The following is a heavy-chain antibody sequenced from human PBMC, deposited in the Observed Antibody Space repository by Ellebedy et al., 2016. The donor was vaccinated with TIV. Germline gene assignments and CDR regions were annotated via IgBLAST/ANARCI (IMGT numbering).Heavy chain of an antibody. CDR3: VHTGDRGI. CDR1: GYTFTSYG. CDR2: ISTYNGDT. V-gene: IGHV1-18*01. Sequence: AASVKVSCKASGYTFTSYGISWVRQAPGQGLEWMGWISTYNGDTKYAQNLQGRVTMTTDTSTSTAYVELRSLRSDDTAVYYCVHTGDRGIWGQGTMVTVSS. J-gene: IGHJ3*02. D-gene: IGHD3-10*01.